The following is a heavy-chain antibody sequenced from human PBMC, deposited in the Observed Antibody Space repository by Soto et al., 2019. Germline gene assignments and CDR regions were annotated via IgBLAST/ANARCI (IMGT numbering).Heavy chain of an antibody. V-gene: IGHV3-30-3*01. J-gene: IGHJ3*02. CDR2: ISYDGSNK. CDR3: ARDRSSSWIDAFDI. D-gene: IGHD6-13*01. Sequence: QVQLVESGGGVVQPGRSLRRACAASGFTFSRYAMHWVRQAPGKGLEWGAVISYDGSNKYYADSVKGRFTISRDNSKNTLYLQMNSLRAEDTAVYYCARDRSSSWIDAFDIWGQGTMVTVSS. CDR1: GFTFSRYA.